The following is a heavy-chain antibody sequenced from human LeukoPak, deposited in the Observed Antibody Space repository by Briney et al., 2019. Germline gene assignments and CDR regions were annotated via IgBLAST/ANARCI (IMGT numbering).Heavy chain of an antibody. CDR3: ARLHYDVLTGPFDY. V-gene: IGHV3-66*04. Sequence: GGSLRLSCAASGITVSTNYMSWVRQAPGKGLEWVSIIYSCGATFYADSVEGRFTIPRENSKNTLWLQMNSLRAEDTAVYYCARLHYDVLTGPFDYWGQGTLVTVSS. J-gene: IGHJ4*02. CDR2: IYSCGAT. CDR1: GITVSTNY. D-gene: IGHD3-9*01.